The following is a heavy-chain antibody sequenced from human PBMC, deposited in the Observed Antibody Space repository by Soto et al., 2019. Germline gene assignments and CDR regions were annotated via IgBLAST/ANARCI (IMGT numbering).Heavy chain of an antibody. J-gene: IGHJ6*02. CDR1: GFSFSSYA. V-gene: IGHV3-30-3*01. Sequence: QVQLVESGGGVVQPGRSLRLSCAASGFSFSSYAMHWVRQAPDKGLGWVAVISYDESSESYADSVKGRFTISRDNSKNTLYLQMNSLRDEDTAVYYCAREFIDYTNFYHYYGMDVWGQGTTVTVSS. D-gene: IGHD4-4*01. CDR3: AREFIDYTNFYHYYGMDV. CDR2: ISYDESSE.